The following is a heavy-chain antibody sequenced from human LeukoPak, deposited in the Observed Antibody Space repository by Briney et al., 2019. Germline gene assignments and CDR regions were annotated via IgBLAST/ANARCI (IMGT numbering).Heavy chain of an antibody. V-gene: IGHV4-39*01. D-gene: IGHD6-13*01. J-gene: IGHJ5*02. CDR2: IYYSGST. CDR3: ARHLRMWIAAADTTWFDP. Sequence: SETLSLTCTVSGGSISSSSYYWGWIRQPPGKGLEWIGSIYYSGSTYYNPSLKSRVTIPVDTSKNQFSLKLSSVTAADTAVYYCARHLRMWIAAADTTWFDPWGQGTLVTVSS. CDR1: GGSISSSSYY.